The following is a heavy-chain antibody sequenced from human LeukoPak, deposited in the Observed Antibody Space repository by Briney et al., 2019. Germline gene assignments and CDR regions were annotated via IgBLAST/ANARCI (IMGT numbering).Heavy chain of an antibody. D-gene: IGHD2-2*01. J-gene: IGHJ6*03. V-gene: IGHV4-4*07. CDR2: IYTSGST. Sequence: KPSETLSLTCTVSGGSISSYYWSWIRQPAGKGLEWIGRIYTSGSTNYNPSLKSRVTMSVDTSENQFSLKLSSVTAADTAVYYCARVDGSEALGYCSSTSCYYDYYMDVWGKGTTVTVSS. CDR1: GGSISSYY. CDR3: ARVDGSEALGYCSSTSCYYDYYMDV.